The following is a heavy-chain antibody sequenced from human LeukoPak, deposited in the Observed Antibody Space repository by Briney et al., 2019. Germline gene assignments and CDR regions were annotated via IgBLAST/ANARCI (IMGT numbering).Heavy chain of an antibody. J-gene: IGHJ4*02. CDR2: IYYSGST. V-gene: IGHV4-30-4*08. D-gene: IGHD5-18*01. CDR1: GGSISSGDYY. Sequence: SSVTLSLTCTVSGGSISSGDYYWSWIRQPPGKGLEWIGYIYYSGSTYYNPSLKSRVTISVDTSKNQFSLKLSSVTAADTAVYYCARGPDTAMVHFDYWGQGTLVTVSS. CDR3: ARGPDTAMVHFDY.